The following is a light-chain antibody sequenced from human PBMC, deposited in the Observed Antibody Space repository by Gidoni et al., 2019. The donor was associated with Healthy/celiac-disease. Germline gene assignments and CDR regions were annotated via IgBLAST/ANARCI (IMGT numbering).Light chain of an antibody. CDR3: CSYAGSYSYV. V-gene: IGLV2-11*01. CDR1: SSDVGAYNY. J-gene: IGLJ1*01. CDR2: DVS. Sequence: QSALTQPRSVSGSPGQSVTISCTGTSSDVGAYNYVSRHQQHPGKAPKLMIYDVSKRPSGVPDRFSGSKSGNTASLTISELQAEDEADYYCCSYAGSYSYVFGIGTKVTVL.